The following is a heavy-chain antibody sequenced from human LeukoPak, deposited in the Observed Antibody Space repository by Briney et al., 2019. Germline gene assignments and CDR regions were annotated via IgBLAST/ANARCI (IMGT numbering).Heavy chain of an antibody. D-gene: IGHD3-22*01. CDR3: ARDLVDYYDSSGYYWSLVDY. V-gene: IGHV3-30-3*01. CDR1: GFTFSSYA. Sequence: PGGSLRLSCAASGFTFSSYAMHWVRQAPGKGLDWVAVISYDGSNKYYADSVKGRFTISRDNSKNTLYMQMNSLRAEDTAVYYCARDLVDYYDSSGYYWSLVDYWGQGTLVTVSS. J-gene: IGHJ4*02. CDR2: ISYDGSNK.